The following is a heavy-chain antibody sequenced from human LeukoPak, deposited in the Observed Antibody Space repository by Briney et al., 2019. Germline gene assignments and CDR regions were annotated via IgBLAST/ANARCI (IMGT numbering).Heavy chain of an antibody. CDR1: GFTFSSYG. D-gene: IGHD3-3*01. J-gene: IGHJ4*02. CDR3: AKDGLYYDFWSGSAGSFDY. Sequence: GGSLRLSCAASGFTFSSYGMHWVRQAPGKGLEWVAVIWYDGSNKCYADSVKGRFTISRDNSKNTLYLQMNSLRAEDTAVYYCAKDGLYYDFWSGSAGSFDYWGQGTLVTVSS. V-gene: IGHV3-33*06. CDR2: IWYDGSNK.